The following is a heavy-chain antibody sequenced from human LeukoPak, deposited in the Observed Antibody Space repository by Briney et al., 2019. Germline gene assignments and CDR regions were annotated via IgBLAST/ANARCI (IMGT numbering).Heavy chain of an antibody. J-gene: IGHJ5*02. D-gene: IGHD1-7*01. CDR1: GGSISSGGYS. CDR3: ARGLGLELRGRRFDP. CDR2: IYRSGST. Sequence: NPSETLSLTCAVSGGSISSGGYSWSWIRQPPGKGLEWIGYIYRSGSTYYNPSLKSRVTISVDRSKNQFSLKLSSVTAADTAVYYCARGLGLELRGRRFDPWGQGTLVTVSS. V-gene: IGHV4-30-2*01.